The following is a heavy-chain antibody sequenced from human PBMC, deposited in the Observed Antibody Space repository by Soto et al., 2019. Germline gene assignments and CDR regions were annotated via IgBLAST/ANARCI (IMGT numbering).Heavy chain of an antibody. CDR1: GYTFTSYY. D-gene: IGHD6-19*01. CDR2: INPSGGST. V-gene: IGHV1-46*01. CDR3: ARDPGGSSGWQTFDY. J-gene: IGHJ4*02. Sequence: ASVKVSCKASGYTFTSYYMHWVRQAPGQGLEWMGIINPSGGSTSYAQKLQGRVTMTRDTSTSTVYMELSSLRSEDTAVYYCARDPGGSSGWQTFDYWGQGTLVTVSS.